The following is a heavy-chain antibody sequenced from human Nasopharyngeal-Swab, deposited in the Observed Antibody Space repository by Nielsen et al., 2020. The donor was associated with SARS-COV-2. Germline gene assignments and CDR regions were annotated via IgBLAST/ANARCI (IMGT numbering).Heavy chain of an antibody. CDR2: ISSGSTHI. CDR3: ARVAYSSGVDY. V-gene: IGHV3-21*01. J-gene: IGHJ4*02. CDR1: GFIFSSYS. Sequence: GESLKISCAASGFIFSSYSMTWVRRAPGKGLEWVSSISSGSTHIYCGDSVKGRFTISRDNTKNSLSLQLNSLRAEDTAVYYCARVAYSSGVDYWGQGTLVTVSS. D-gene: IGHD3-22*01.